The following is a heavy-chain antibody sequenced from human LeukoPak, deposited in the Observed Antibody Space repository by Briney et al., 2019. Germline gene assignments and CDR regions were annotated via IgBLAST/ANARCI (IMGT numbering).Heavy chain of an antibody. V-gene: IGHV3-11*06. CDR1: GFTFSDYY. Sequence: GGSLRLSCAASGFTFSDYYMTWIRRAPGKGLEWISYISRSSSYTYYADSVKGRFTISRDNAKNSLYLQMNSLRVEDTAVYYCARTFGIAVAGPGDYWGQGTLVTVSS. CDR2: ISRSSSYT. CDR3: ARTFGIAVAGPGDY. D-gene: IGHD6-19*01. J-gene: IGHJ4*02.